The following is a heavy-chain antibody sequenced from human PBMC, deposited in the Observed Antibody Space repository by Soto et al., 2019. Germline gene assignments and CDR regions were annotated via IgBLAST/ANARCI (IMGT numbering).Heavy chain of an antibody. CDR3: ARGGYYYDSSGYHS. V-gene: IGHV3-30-3*01. J-gene: IGHJ4*02. D-gene: IGHD3-22*01. Sequence: QVQLVESGGGVVQPGRSLRLSCAASGFTFSSYAMHWVRQAPGKGLEWVAVISYDGSNKYYADSVKGRFTISRDNSKNPLYLQMNRLRAEDTAVNYGARGGYYYDSSGYHSWGQGTLVTVSS. CDR1: GFTFSSYA. CDR2: ISYDGSNK.